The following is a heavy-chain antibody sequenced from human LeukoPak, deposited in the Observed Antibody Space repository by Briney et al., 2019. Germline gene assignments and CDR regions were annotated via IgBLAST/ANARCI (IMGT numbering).Heavy chain of an antibody. CDR1: GFTFDDYA. J-gene: IGHJ5*02. CDR2: ISWNSGSI. V-gene: IGHV3-9*01. Sequence: GGSLRLSCAASGFTFDDYAMHWVRQAPGKGLEWVSGISWNSGSIGYADSVKGRFTISRDNSKNTLYLQMNSLRAEDTAVYYCARDKLLEQQLTRHNWFDPWGQGTLVTVSS. D-gene: IGHD6-13*01. CDR3: ARDKLLEQQLTRHNWFDP.